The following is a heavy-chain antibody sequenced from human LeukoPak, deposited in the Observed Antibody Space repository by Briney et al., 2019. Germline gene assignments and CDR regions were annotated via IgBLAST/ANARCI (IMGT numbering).Heavy chain of an antibody. CDR1: GFTFSRYA. CDR2: ISGSGGST. J-gene: IGHJ4*02. CDR3: AKDFSRLCSGGDCYPAY. D-gene: IGHD2-21*02. V-gene: IGHV3-23*01. Sequence: GGSLRLSCAASGFTFSRYAMSWVRQAPGKGLEWVSAISGSGGSTYYADSVKGRFTISRDNSKNTLYLQMNSLRAEDTAVYYCAKDFSRLCSGGDCYPAYWGQGTLVTVSS.